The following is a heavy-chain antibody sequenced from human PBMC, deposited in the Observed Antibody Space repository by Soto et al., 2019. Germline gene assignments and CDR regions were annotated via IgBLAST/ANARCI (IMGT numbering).Heavy chain of an antibody. CDR2: IIPILGIA. J-gene: IGHJ4*02. CDR1: GDTFSSYT. CDR3: ARDYYDYVWGSYWDY. D-gene: IGHD3-16*01. Sequence: QVQLVQSGAEVKKPGSSVKVSCKASGDTFSSYTISWVRQAPGQGLEWMGRIIPILGIANYAQKFQGRVTITADKSTSTAYMELSSLRSEDTAVYYCARDYYDYVWGSYWDYWGQGTLVTVSS. V-gene: IGHV1-69*08.